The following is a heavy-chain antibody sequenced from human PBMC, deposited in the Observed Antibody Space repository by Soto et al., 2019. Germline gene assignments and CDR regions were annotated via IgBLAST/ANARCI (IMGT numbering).Heavy chain of an antibody. Sequence: EVQLVESGGGLVQPGGSLRLSCAASGFTFRSYSMNWVRQAPGKGLDWISYISASTTSIYYADSVQGRFTISRDNAKNSLFLQMNSLRAEDSGIYFWVRGNYEKSIDYWGQGTRVTVSS. J-gene: IGHJ4*02. D-gene: IGHD3-16*01. CDR3: VRGNYEKSIDY. CDR1: GFTFRSYS. V-gene: IGHV3-48*01. CDR2: ISASTTSI.